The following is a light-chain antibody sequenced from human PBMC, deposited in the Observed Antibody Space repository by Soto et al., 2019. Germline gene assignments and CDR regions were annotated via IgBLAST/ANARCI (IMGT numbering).Light chain of an antibody. V-gene: IGLV2-14*01. J-gene: IGLJ1*01. CDR1: RRDVGGHNY. Sequence: QSALTQPASVSGSPGQSITISCTGTRRDVGGHNYVSWYQQYPGKSPKLLIYEVTHRPSGVSNRFSGSKSGNTASLTISGLQAEDEADYYCSSYTTSNTLPLVVGTGTKLTGL. CDR3: SSYTTSNTLPLV. CDR2: EVT.